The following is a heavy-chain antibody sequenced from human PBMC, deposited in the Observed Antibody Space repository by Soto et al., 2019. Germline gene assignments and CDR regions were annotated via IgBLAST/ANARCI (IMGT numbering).Heavy chain of an antibody. CDR2: LSGSGGST. Sequence: EVQLLESGGGLVQPGGSLRLSCAASGFTFSSYAMSWVRQAPGKGLEWVSALSGSGGSTYYADYVKGRFTISRDKSKNTLNLQINSLRAEDTAVYYCAKCPADNSSQHPGNYYFDYWGQGTLVTVSS. J-gene: IGHJ4*02. D-gene: IGHD6-13*01. CDR1: GFTFSSYA. CDR3: AKCPADNSSQHPGNYYFDY. V-gene: IGHV3-23*01.